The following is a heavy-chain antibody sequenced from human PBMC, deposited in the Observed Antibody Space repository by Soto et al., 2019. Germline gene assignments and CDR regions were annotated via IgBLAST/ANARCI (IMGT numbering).Heavy chain of an antibody. Sequence: SETLSLTCAVYGGSFSGFYWSWIRQPPGKGLEWIGEINHSGSTNYNPSLKSRVTISVDTSKNQFSLKLSSVTAADTAVYYCARTPATYYDILTGYSGSPPGFDPWGQGTLVTLSS. CDR2: INHSGST. J-gene: IGHJ5*02. CDR3: ARTPATYYDILTGYSGSPPGFDP. V-gene: IGHV4-34*01. CDR1: GGSFSGFY. D-gene: IGHD3-9*01.